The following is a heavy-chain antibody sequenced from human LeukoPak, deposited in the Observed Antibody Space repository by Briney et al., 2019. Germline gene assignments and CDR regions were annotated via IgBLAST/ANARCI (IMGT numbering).Heavy chain of an antibody. CDR1: GYTFTGYY. J-gene: IGHJ5*02. D-gene: IGHD2-15*01. CDR2: INPNSGGT. Sequence: ASVKVSCKASGYTFTGYYMHWVRQAPGQGLEWMGWINPNSGGTNYAQKLQGRVTMTRDTSISTAYMELSRLRSDDTAVYYCARTPYVLGYCSGGSCYSMFDPWGQGTLVTVSS. CDR3: ARTPYVLGYCSGGSCYSMFDP. V-gene: IGHV1-2*02.